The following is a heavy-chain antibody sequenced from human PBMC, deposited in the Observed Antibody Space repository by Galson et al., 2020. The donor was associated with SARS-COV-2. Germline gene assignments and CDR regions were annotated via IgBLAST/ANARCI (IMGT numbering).Heavy chain of an antibody. V-gene: IGHV2-5*02. D-gene: IGHD2-8*01. CDR3: AHFLRCGLYCSNGVCYTCQDGFDP. CDR2: IYWDDDK. J-gene: IGHJ5*02. CDR1: GLSRSTRGVG. Sequence: KMSGPTVVHPPPPLTLTCTFSGLSRSTRGVGVDWIRQHPGKALEWHALIYWDDDKRNSPTLKSRLTITKDTSKNQVVLTMTNMDSVDTATYYCAHFLRCGLYCSNGVCYTCQDGFDPWGQGTLVTFSS.